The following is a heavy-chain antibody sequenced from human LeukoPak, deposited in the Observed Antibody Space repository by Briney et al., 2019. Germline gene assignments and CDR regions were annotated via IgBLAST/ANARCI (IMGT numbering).Heavy chain of an antibody. D-gene: IGHD3-22*01. J-gene: IGHJ4*02. CDR3: ARAQTSRGYYYDSSGYYFDY. V-gene: IGHV4-34*01. Sequence: SETLSLTCAVYGGSFSGYYWSWIRQPPGKGLEWIGEINHSGSTNYNPSLKSRVTIPVDTSKNQFSLKLSSVTAADTAVYYCARAQTSRGYYYDSSGYYFDYWGKGTLVTVSS. CDR1: GGSFSGYY. CDR2: INHSGST.